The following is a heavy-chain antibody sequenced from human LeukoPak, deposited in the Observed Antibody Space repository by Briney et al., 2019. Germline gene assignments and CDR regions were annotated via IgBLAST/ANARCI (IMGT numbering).Heavy chain of an antibody. CDR1: GFTFSTYE. J-gene: IGHJ4*02. CDR2: ISSSGSTI. CDR3: ARDRLAASGD. D-gene: IGHD6-13*01. V-gene: IGHV3-48*03. Sequence: GGSLRLSCAASGFTFSTYEMNWVRQAPGKGLEWVSYISSSGSTIYYADSVKGRFTISRDNAKNSLYLQMNSLRAEGTAVYYCARDRLAASGDWGQGTLVTVSS.